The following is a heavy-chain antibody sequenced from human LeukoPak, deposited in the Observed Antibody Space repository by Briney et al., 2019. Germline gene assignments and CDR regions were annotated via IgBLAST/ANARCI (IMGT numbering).Heavy chain of an antibody. Sequence: ASVKVSCMASGYTFTGYYMHWVRQAPGQGLEWMGWINPNSGGTNYAQKFQGRVTMTRDTSISTAYMELSRLRSDDTAVYYCARVKRYYYDSSGYPHIDYWGQGTLVTVSS. CDR1: GYTFTGYY. CDR2: INPNSGGT. CDR3: ARVKRYYYDSSGYPHIDY. V-gene: IGHV1-2*02. J-gene: IGHJ4*02. D-gene: IGHD3-22*01.